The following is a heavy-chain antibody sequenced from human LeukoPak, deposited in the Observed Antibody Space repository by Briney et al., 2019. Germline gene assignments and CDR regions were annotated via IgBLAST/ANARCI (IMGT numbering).Heavy chain of an antibody. CDR1: GFTFSSYG. CDR2: ISYDGSNK. D-gene: IGHD3-22*01. J-gene: IGHJ4*02. CDR3: AKDLGVVVTTFDY. V-gene: IGHV3-30*18. Sequence: PGRSLRLSCAASGFTFSSYGMHWVRQAPGKGLEWVAVISYDGSNKYYADSVKGRFTISRDNSKSTLYLQMNSLRAEDTAVYYCAKDLGVVVTTFDYWGRGTLVTVSS.